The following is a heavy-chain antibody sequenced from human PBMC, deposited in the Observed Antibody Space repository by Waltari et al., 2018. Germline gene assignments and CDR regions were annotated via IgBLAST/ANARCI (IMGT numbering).Heavy chain of an antibody. CDR3: VKGLVGGYEKGWFDP. J-gene: IGHJ5*02. D-gene: IGHD3-22*01. CDR1: GYSFNTYW. V-gene: IGHV5-51*01. Sequence: EEQLVQSGAEVKKPGESLKISCKASGYSFNTYWIGWVRLMPGKGLEWMGSIYPDDSETTYSPSFGGQVTISADKSLNTAYLHWSSLKASDTAIYYCVKGLVGGYEKGWFDPWGLGTLVTVS. CDR2: IYPDDSET.